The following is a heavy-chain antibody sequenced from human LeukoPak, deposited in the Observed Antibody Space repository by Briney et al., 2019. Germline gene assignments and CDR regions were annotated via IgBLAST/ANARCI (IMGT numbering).Heavy chain of an antibody. CDR1: GFTFSSYG. CDR3: AKDFLGRFGEPDY. V-gene: IGHV3-30*02. D-gene: IGHD3-10*01. CDR2: IRYDGSNK. Sequence: GGSLRLSCAASGFTFSSYGMHWVRQAPGKGLEWVAFIRYDGSNKYYADSVKGRFTISRGNSKNTLYLQMNSLRAGDTAVYYCAKDFLGRFGEPDYWGQGTLVTVSS. J-gene: IGHJ4*02.